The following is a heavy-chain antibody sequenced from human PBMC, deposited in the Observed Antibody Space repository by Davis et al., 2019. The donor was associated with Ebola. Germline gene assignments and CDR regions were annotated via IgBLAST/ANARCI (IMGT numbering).Heavy chain of an antibody. J-gene: IGHJ6*02. D-gene: IGHD3-3*01. CDR1: GFTFSSYA. V-gene: IGHV1-69*04. CDR3: ARLRFLEWLFSSMDV. Sequence: KISCAASGFTFSSYAISWVRQAPGQGLEWMGRIIPILGIANYAQKFQGRVTITADKSTSTAYMELRSLRSDDTAVYYCARLRFLEWLFSSMDVWGQGTTVTVSS. CDR2: IIPILGIA.